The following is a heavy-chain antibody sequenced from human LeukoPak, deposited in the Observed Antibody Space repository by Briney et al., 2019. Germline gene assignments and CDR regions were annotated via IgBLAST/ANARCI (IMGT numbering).Heavy chain of an antibody. CDR3: ARAAGLGYCSGGSCTTTFDY. CDR2: IYYSGST. V-gene: IGHV4-30-4*08. CDR1: GGSISSYY. D-gene: IGHD2-15*01. Sequence: SETLSLTCTVSGGSISSYYWSWIRQPPGKGLGWIGYIYYSGSTYYNPSLKSRVTISVDTSKNQFSLRLSSVTAADTAVYYCARAAGLGYCSGGSCTTTFDYWGQGTLVAVSS. J-gene: IGHJ4*02.